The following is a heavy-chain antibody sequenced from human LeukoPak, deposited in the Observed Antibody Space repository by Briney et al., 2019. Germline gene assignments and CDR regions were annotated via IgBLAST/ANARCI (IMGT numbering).Heavy chain of an antibody. D-gene: IGHD5-12*01. J-gene: IGHJ4*02. CDR1: GYTFTSYY. CDR3: ARVFSDYDPIDY. CDR2: INPSGGST. Sequence: ASVTVSCKASGYTFTSYYMHWVRQAPGQGLEWMGIINPSGGSTSYAQKFQGRVTMTRDMSTSTVYMELSSLRSEDTAVYYCARVFSDYDPIDYWGQGTLVTVSS. V-gene: IGHV1-46*01.